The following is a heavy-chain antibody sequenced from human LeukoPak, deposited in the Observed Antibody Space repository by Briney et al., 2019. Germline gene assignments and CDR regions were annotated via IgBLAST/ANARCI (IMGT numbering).Heavy chain of an antibody. CDR1: SGSISSSSYY. CDR2: IYYSGST. J-gene: IGHJ4*02. V-gene: IGHV4-39*02. Sequence: SETLSLTCTVSSGSISSSSYYWGWIRQPPGKGLEWIGSIYYSGSTYYNPSLKSRVTISVDTSKNQFSLKLSSVTAAETAVYYCARDKLRTVAGFYFDYWGQGTLVTVSS. CDR3: ARDKLRTVAGFYFDY. D-gene: IGHD6-19*01.